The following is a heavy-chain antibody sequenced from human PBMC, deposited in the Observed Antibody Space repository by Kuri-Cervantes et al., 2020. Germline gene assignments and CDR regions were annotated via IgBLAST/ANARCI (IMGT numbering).Heavy chain of an antibody. CDR3: AKYSGSYDYYYGMDV. CDR1: GFTFSSYW. D-gene: IGHD1-26*01. V-gene: IGHV3-74*01. Sequence: GGSLRLSCAASGFTFSSYWMHWVRQAPGKGLVWVSRINSDGSSTSYADSVKGRFTISRDNAKNTLYLQMNSLRAEDTAVYYCAKYSGSYDYYYGMDVWGQGTTVTVSS. CDR2: INSDGSST. J-gene: IGHJ6*02.